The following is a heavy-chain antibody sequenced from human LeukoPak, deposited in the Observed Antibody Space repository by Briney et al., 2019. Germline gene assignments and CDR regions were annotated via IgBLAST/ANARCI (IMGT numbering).Heavy chain of an antibody. V-gene: IGHV1-69*04. CDR2: IIPILGIA. J-gene: IGHJ4*02. Sequence: ASVKVSCKASGGTFSRYAISWVRQAPGQGLEWMGRIIPILGIANYAQKFQGRVTITADKSTSTAYMELSSLRSEDTAVYYCARSPWFGELLSFDYWGQGTLVTVSS. CDR3: ARSPWFGELLSFDY. CDR1: GGTFSRYA. D-gene: IGHD3-10*01.